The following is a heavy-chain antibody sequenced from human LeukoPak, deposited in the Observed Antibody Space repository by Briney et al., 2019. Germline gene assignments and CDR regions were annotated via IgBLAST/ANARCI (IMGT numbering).Heavy chain of an antibody. CDR3: TTRGGSFSIFDC. D-gene: IGHD1-26*01. Sequence: KSGGSLRLSCAASGFTFSDAWMSWVRQAPGKGLEWVGRIKSKTDGGTTDYAAPVKGRFTISRGDSKNTLYLQMNSLKTEDTAVYYCTTRGGSFSIFDCWGQGTLVTVSS. J-gene: IGHJ4*02. V-gene: IGHV3-15*01. CDR1: GFTFSDAW. CDR2: IKSKTDGGTT.